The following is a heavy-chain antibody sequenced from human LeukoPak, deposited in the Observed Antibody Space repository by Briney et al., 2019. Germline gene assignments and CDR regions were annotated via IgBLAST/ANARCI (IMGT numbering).Heavy chain of an antibody. D-gene: IGHD2-15*01. J-gene: IGHJ4*02. V-gene: IGHV1-2*02. CDR1: GYTFIGYY. CDR3: ATVRDIVVGGGPYYFDY. Sequence: ASVKVSCKFSGYTFIGYYLHWVRQAPGQGLEWMGWINPHNGDTNYAQKLQGRVTMTRDTSITTAYMELSRLKSDDTAVYYCATVRDIVVGGGPYYFDYWGQGTLVTVSS. CDR2: INPHNGDT.